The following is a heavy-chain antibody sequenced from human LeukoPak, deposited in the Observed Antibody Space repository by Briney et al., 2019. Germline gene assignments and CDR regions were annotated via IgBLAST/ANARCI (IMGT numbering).Heavy chain of an antibody. CDR1: GFTFSSHG. J-gene: IGHJ4*02. D-gene: IGHD6-13*01. V-gene: IGHV3-33*06. CDR3: AKAIAATGRWWIFDY. Sequence: PGRSLRLSCAASGFTFSSHGMHWVRQAPGKGLEWVAVIWYDGSNKYYADSVKGRFTISRDNPKNAQYLQMSSLRAEDTAVYYCAKAIAATGRWWIFDYWGQGTLVTVSS. CDR2: IWYDGSNK.